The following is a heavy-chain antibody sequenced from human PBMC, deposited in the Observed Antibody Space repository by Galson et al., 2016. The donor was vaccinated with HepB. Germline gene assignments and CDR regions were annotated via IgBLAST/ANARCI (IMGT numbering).Heavy chain of an antibody. J-gene: IGHJ6*02. D-gene: IGHD3-9*01. CDR3: ARESRYLGPNGLDV. CDR2: INYSGST. Sequence: TLSLTCAVSGGSISSSNWWSWIRQHPGKGLEWIGYINYSGSTYNNPSLKSRVIMSIDTSKNQFSLKLTSVTAADTAVYYCARESRYLGPNGLDVWGQGTTVTVSS. CDR1: GGSISSSNW. V-gene: IGHV4-31*11.